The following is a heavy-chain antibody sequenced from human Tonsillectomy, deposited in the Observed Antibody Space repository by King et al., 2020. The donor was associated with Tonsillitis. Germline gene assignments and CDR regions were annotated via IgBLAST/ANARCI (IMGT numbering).Heavy chain of an antibody. V-gene: IGHV3-30*02. CDR1: GFTFSSYG. CDR2: IRYDGSNK. Sequence: VQLVESGGGVVQPGGSLRLSCAASGFTFSSYGMHWVRQVPGKGLEWVAFIRYDGSNKYYADSVKGRFTISRDNSKNTLYLQMNSLRAEDTAVYYCAKGVVATISGLYYFYYWGQGTLVTVSS. J-gene: IGHJ4*02. D-gene: IGHD5-12*01. CDR3: AKGVVATISGLYYFYY.